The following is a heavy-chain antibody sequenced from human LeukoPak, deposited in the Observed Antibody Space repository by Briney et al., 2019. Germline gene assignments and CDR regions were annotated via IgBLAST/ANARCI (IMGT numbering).Heavy chain of an antibody. CDR1: GFTFDDYG. V-gene: IGHV3-20*04. CDR2: INWNGGST. D-gene: IGHD1-7*01. J-gene: IGHJ4*02. Sequence: GGSLRLSCAASGFTFDDYGMSWVRQAPGKGLEWVSGINWNGGSTGYADSVKGRFTISRDNAKNSLYLQMNSLRAVDTALYYCARGNYGANFDYWGQGTLVTVSS. CDR3: ARGNYGANFDY.